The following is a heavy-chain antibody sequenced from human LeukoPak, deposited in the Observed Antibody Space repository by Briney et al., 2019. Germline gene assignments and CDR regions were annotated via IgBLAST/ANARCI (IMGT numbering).Heavy chain of an antibody. V-gene: IGHV4-34*01. CDR1: GGSFSGYY. CDR2: INHSGST. Sequence: SETLSLTCAVYGGSFSGYYWSWIRQPPGKGLEWIGEINHSGSTNYNPSLKSRVTISVDTSKNQFSLKLSSVTAADTAVYYGARGGEDTRIEAYSLDYWGQGTLVTVSS. J-gene: IGHJ4*02. CDR3: ARGGEDTRIEAYSLDY. D-gene: IGHD3-22*01.